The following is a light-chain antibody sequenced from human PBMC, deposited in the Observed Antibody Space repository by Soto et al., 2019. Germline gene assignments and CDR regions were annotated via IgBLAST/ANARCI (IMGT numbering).Light chain of an antibody. CDR2: GAS. Sequence: EIVITQSPSTLSLSPVERSTLSCRASQSVTTNFAWYQQKPGQAPRLLIYGASTRATDIPARFSGSGSGTDFTLTISSLQPEDFATYYCQQSYSTPPSFGGGTKVDIK. V-gene: IGKV3-15*01. J-gene: IGKJ4*01. CDR3: QQSYSTPPS. CDR1: QSVTTN.